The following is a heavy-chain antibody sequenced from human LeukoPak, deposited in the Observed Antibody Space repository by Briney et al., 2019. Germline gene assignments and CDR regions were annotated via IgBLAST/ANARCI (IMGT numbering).Heavy chain of an antibody. CDR3: ARGDDILTGYQN. Sequence: SQTLSLTCAVSGGSLSSGGYSWSWIRQPPGKGLEWIGYIYHSGSTYYNPSLKSRVTISVDRSKNQFSLKLSSVTAADTAVYYCARGDDILTGYQNWGQGTLVTVSS. CDR2: IYHSGST. D-gene: IGHD3-9*01. CDR1: GGSLSSGGYS. J-gene: IGHJ4*02. V-gene: IGHV4-30-2*01.